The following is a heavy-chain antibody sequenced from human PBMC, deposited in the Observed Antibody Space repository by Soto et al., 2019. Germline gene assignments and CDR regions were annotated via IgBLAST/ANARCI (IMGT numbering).Heavy chain of an antibody. CDR2: ISYDGSNK. J-gene: IGHJ6*02. D-gene: IGHD6-6*01. CDR3: AKESSSFSYYYGMDV. V-gene: IGHV3-30*18. Sequence: VAVISYDGSNKYYADSVKGRFTISRDNSKNTLYLQMNSLRAEDTAVYYCAKESSSFSYYYGMDVWGQGTTVTVSS.